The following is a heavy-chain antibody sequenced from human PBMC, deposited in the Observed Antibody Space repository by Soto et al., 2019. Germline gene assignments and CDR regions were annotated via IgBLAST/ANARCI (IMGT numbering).Heavy chain of an antibody. CDR3: ATPIVAFY. CDR1: GYTFTSYA. CDR2: INAGNGNT. V-gene: IGHV1-3*01. J-gene: IGHJ4*02. D-gene: IGHD5-12*01. Sequence: QVQLVQSGAEVKKPGASVKVSCKASGYTFTSYAIHWVRQAPGQRLEWMGWINAGNGNTKYSQKFQGRVIITRDTSAGTAYMELRSLRSEDTALYYCATPIVAFYWGQGTLVTVSS.